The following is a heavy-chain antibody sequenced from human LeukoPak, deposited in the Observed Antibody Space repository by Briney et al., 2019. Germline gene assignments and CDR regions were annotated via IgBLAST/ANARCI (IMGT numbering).Heavy chain of an antibody. D-gene: IGHD6-19*01. CDR1: GGSISSGTYC. CDR3: ARDPDSSGWFTYWYFGL. J-gene: IGHJ2*01. Sequence: SQTLSLTCTVSGGSISSGTYCWSWIRQPAGKGLEWIGRICPSGSTSYNPSLKSRVATSVDTSKNQFSLKLSSVTAADTAVYYCARDPDSSGWFTYWYFGLWGRGTLVTVSS. CDR2: ICPSGST. V-gene: IGHV4-61*02.